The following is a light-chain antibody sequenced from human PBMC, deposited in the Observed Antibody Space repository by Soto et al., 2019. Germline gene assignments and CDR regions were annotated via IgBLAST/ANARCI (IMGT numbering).Light chain of an antibody. J-gene: IGLJ2*01. CDR3: SSHTGSTVV. CDR1: SSDVGTYNY. Sequence: QSVLTQPASVSGSPGQSITISSTGTSSDVGTYNYVSWYQQHPGKAPKLMIYDVSNRPSGVSNRFSGSKSGNTASLTISGLQAEDEADYYCSSHTGSTVVFGGGTKLTVL. V-gene: IGLV2-14*01. CDR2: DVS.